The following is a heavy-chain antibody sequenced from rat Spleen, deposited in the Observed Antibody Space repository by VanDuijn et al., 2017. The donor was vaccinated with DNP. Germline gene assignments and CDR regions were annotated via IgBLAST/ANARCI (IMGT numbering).Heavy chain of an antibody. CDR3: AVQLGVFDY. Sequence: EVQLQESGPGLVKPSQSLSLTCSVTGYSITSNHKWSWIRKFPGNELEWMGYINNAGSTNYNPSLKGRFSITRDTSKNQFFLQVNSVGNEDPATYYCAVQLGVFDYWGQGVMVIVSS. CDR1: GYSITSNHK. J-gene: IGHJ2*01. CDR2: INNAGST. V-gene: IGHV3-3*01. D-gene: IGHD5-1*01.